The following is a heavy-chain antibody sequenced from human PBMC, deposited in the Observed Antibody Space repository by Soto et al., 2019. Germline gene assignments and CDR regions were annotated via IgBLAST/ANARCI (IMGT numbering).Heavy chain of an antibody. J-gene: IGHJ6*03. CDR2: MNPNSGKP. CDR1: GYSFSNYD. V-gene: IGHV1-8*01. Sequence: QVQLVQSGAEVKPPGASVKVSCKASGYSFSNYDINWVRQATGQGLEWMGWMNPNSGKPDYAQKLQGRITMTRDTSIGTAYMELSSLRSEDTAVYYCARGSYAILTGPPYMDVWGRGTTVTVSS. D-gene: IGHD3-9*01. CDR3: ARGSYAILTGPPYMDV.